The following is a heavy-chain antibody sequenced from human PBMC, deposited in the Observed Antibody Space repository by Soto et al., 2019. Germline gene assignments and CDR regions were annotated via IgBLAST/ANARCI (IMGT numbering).Heavy chain of an antibody. CDR2: INSDGSST. J-gene: IGHJ4*02. CDR3: AIRASYYDSSGYFDY. CDR1: GVTFSSYW. Sequence: GSLRLSCAASGVTFSSYWMHWVRQAPGKGLVWVSRINSDGSSTSYADSVKGRFTISRDNAKNTLYLQMNSLRAEDTAVYYCAIRASYYDSSGYFDYWGQGTLVTVSS. V-gene: IGHV3-74*01. D-gene: IGHD3-22*01.